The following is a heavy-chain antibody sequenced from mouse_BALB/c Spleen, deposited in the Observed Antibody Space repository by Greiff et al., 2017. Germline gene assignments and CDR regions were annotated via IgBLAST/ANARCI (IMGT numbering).Heavy chain of an antibody. D-gene: IGHD1-2*01. Sequence: VQLQQSGAELVKPGASVKLSCTASGFNIKDTYMHWVNQRPEQGLEWIGRIDPANGNTKYDPKFQGKATITADTSSNTAYLQLSSLTSEDTAVYYCARGYGYVAWFAYWGQGTLVTVSA. V-gene: IGHV14-3*02. CDR3: ARGYGYVAWFAY. CDR2: IDPANGNT. CDR1: GFNIKDTY. J-gene: IGHJ3*01.